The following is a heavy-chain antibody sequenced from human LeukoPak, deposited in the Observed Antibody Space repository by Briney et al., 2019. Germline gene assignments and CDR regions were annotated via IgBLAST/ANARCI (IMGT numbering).Heavy chain of an antibody. V-gene: IGHV3-7*03. CDR3: ARDMVTYSGSPDAFDI. CDR2: IKQDGSEK. CDR1: GFTFSSYW. D-gene: IGHD1-26*01. J-gene: IGHJ3*02. Sequence: PGGSLRLSCAASGFTFSSYWMSWVRQAPGKGLEWVANIKQDGSEKYYVDSVKGRFTISRDNAKNSLYLQMNSLRAEDTAVCYCARDMVTYSGSPDAFDIWGQGTMVTVSS.